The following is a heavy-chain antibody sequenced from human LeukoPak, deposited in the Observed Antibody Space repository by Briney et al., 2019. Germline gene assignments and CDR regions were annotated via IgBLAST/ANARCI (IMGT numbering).Heavy chain of an antibody. J-gene: IGHJ4*02. D-gene: IGHD3-22*01. CDR3: AGDRYYYDSSGYFPAFAY. CDR2: IYTSGSN. Sequence: SETLSLTCTVSGGSISSYYWSWIRQPAGKGLEWIGRIYTSGSNNYNPSLKSRVTMTVDTPRNQFSLKLNSVTAADTAVYYCAGDRYYYDSSGYFPAFAYWGQGTLVTVSS. V-gene: IGHV4-4*07. CDR1: GGSISSYY.